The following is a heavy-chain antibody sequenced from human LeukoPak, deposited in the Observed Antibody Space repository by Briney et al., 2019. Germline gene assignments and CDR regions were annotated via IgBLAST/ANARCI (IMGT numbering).Heavy chain of an antibody. J-gene: IGHJ4*02. CDR1: GFTFSSYA. Sequence: PGGSLRLSCTASGFTFSSYAMSWVRQAPGKGLEWVSGISGSGGSTYYADSVKGRFTISRDNSENTLYLQMNSLRAEDTAVYYCAKPLAPGYSSGSANFDYWGQGTLVTVSS. CDR2: ISGSGGST. D-gene: IGHD6-19*01. V-gene: IGHV3-23*01. CDR3: AKPLAPGYSSGSANFDY.